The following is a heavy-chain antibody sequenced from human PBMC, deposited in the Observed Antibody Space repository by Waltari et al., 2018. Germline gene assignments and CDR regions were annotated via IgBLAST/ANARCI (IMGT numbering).Heavy chain of an antibody. D-gene: IGHD2-2*01. CDR3: ARLVVPAAINFDY. Sequence: EVQLVESGGGLVQPGGSLSLSCAASGFTFSSHWMSWVRQATGKGLEWVANIKQDGSEKYYVDSVKGRFTISRDNAKNSLYLQMNSLRAEDTAVYYCARLVVPAAINFDYWGQGTLVTVSS. CDR2: IKQDGSEK. V-gene: IGHV3-7*01. J-gene: IGHJ4*02. CDR1: GFTFSSHW.